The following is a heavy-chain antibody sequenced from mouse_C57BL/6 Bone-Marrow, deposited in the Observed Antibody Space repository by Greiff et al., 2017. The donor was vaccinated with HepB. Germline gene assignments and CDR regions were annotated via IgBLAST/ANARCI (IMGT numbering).Heavy chain of an antibody. J-gene: IGHJ2*01. CDR2: IRLKSDNYAT. V-gene: IGHV6-3*01. CDR3: TGYYYGSSYPDY. Sequence: EVKLMESGGGLVQPGGSMKLSCVASGFTFSNYWMNWVRQSPEKGLEWVAQIRLKSDNYATHYAESVKGRFTISRDDSKSSVYLQMNNLRAEDTGIYYCTGYYYGSSYPDYWGQGTTLTVSS. D-gene: IGHD1-1*01. CDR1: GFTFSNYW.